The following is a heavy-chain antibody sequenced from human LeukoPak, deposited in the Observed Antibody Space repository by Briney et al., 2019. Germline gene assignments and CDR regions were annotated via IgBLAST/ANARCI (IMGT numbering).Heavy chain of an antibody. V-gene: IGHV3-48*04. CDR1: GFSFSAYN. CDR2: INGRGGLI. J-gene: IGHJ3*02. D-gene: IGHD3-10*01. Sequence: PGGSLRLSCAASGFSFSAYNMNWVRQAPGKGLEWVASINGRGGLIYYSDSVRGRFTISRDSAKNTLYLQMNNLRAEDTAVYYCARGFIGVYAYDIWGQGTMVIVSS. CDR3: ARGFIGVYAYDI.